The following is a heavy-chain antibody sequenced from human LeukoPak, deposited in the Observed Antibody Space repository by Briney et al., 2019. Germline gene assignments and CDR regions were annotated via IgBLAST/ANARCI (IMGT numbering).Heavy chain of an antibody. CDR3: ARGLREPPDDY. J-gene: IGHJ4*02. Sequence: ASVKVSCKASGYTFTTYYMHWVRQAPGQGLQWMGIINPSGGSTSYAQKFQGRVTMTRDTSTSTVYMELSGLRSEDTAVYYCARGLREPPDDYWGQGTLVTVSS. CDR2: INPSGGST. CDR1: GYTFTTYY. D-gene: IGHD1-26*01. V-gene: IGHV1-46*01.